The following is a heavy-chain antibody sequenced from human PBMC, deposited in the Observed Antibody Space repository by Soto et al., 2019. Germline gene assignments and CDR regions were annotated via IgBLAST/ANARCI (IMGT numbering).Heavy chain of an antibody. D-gene: IGHD6-19*01. V-gene: IGHV3-48*03. CDR1: GFTFSSYE. Sequence: EVQLVESGGGLVQPGGSLRLSCAASGFTFSSYEMNWVRQAPGKGLEWVSYISSSGSTIYYAASVKGRFTISRDNAKNSLYLQMNSLRAEDTAVYYCARPGIAVAAFDYWGQGTLVTVSS. CDR2: ISSSGSTI. J-gene: IGHJ4*02. CDR3: ARPGIAVAAFDY.